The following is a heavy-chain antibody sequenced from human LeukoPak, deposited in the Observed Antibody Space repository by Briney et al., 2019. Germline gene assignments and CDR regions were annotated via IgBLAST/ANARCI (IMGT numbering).Heavy chain of an antibody. J-gene: IGHJ4*02. D-gene: IGHD5-12*01. V-gene: IGHV3-7*01. Sequence: GGSLRLSCAASGFSLSSYWMTWVRQAPGKGLEWVANIKQDGSEKNYVDSVKGRFTISRDNAKNSLYLQMNSLKAEDTAVYYCARGPSGYHNTGGQGTLVTVSS. CDR1: GFSLSSYW. CDR3: ARGPSGYHNT. CDR2: IKQDGSEK.